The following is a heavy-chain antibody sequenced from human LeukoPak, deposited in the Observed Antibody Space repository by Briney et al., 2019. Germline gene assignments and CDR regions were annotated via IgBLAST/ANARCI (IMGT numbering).Heavy chain of an antibody. CDR2: MNPNSGNT. J-gene: IGHJ3*02. Sequence: GASVKVSCKASGYTFTSYDINWVRQATGQGLEWMGWMNPNSGNTGYAQKFQGRVTMTRNTSISTAYMELSSLRSEDTAVYYCARDMRIVVVTPDDAFDIWGQGTMVTVSS. CDR1: GYTFTSYD. V-gene: IGHV1-8*01. CDR3: ARDMRIVVVTPDDAFDI. D-gene: IGHD2-21*02.